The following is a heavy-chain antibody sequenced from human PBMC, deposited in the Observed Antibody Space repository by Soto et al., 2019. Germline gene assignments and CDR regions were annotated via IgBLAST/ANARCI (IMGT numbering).Heavy chain of an antibody. V-gene: IGHV3-74*01. J-gene: IGHJ4*02. D-gene: IGHD4-4*01. CDR3: VRVVAYSNPGF. Sequence: GGSLRLSCVASGFTFSSYWMHWVRQAPGKGLVWVSRINSDGSSTIYADSVKGRFTVSRDNARNTLYLQMSSLRAEDTAVYYCVRVVAYSNPGFWGQGTLVTVSS. CDR2: INSDGSST. CDR1: GFTFSSYW.